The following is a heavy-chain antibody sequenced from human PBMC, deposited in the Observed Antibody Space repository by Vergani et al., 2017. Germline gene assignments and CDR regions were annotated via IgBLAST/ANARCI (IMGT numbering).Heavy chain of an antibody. CDR1: GGTFSSYA. Sequence: QVQLVQSGAEVKKPGSSVKVSCKASGGTFSSYAISWVRQAPGQGLEWMGRIIPILGIANYAQKFQGRVTITADKSTSTAYMELSSLRSEDTAVYYCARDGKIAAPPGMDVWGQGTTVTVSS. J-gene: IGHJ6*02. V-gene: IGHV1-69*04. CDR3: ARDGKIAAPPGMDV. D-gene: IGHD6-6*01. CDR2: IIPILGIA.